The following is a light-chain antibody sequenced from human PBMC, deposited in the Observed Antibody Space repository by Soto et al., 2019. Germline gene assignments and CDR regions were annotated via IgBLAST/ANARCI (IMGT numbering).Light chain of an antibody. CDR3: QQSYSTPQT. V-gene: IGKV1-39*01. CDR1: QSISSY. CDR2: AAS. J-gene: IGKJ1*01. Sequence: DIQTTQSPCSLSASVGDRVTITCRASQSISSYLNWYQQKPGKAPKLLIYAASSLQSGVPSRFSGSGSGTDFTLTISSLQPEDFATYYCQQSYSTPQTFGQGTKVDIK.